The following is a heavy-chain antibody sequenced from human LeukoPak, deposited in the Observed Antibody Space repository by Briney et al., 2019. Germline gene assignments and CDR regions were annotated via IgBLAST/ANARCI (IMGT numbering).Heavy chain of an antibody. CDR1: GFTVSTNY. Sequence: GGSLRLSCAASGFTVSTNYMSWVRQAPGKGLEWVSVIYSGGRTYYADSVKGRFTISRDNSKNTLYLQMNSLRAEDTAVYYCARDETPTNGYDSYDFWGQGTLVTVST. CDR3: ARDETPTNGYDSYDF. D-gene: IGHD5-12*01. J-gene: IGHJ4*02. CDR2: IYSGGRT. V-gene: IGHV3-53*01.